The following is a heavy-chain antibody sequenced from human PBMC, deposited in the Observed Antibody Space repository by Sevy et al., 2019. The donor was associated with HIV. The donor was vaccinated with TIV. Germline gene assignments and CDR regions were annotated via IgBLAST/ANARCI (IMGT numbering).Heavy chain of an antibody. CDR1: GFTCSSYW. Sequence: GGSLRLSCAASGFTCSSYWMSWVRQAPGKGLEWVANIKQDGSEKYYVDSVKGRFTLSSDNAKNSLYLQMNSLRADDAAVYYCARSPPRADYFDFWSGYYNDAFDICGQGTMVTVSS. V-gene: IGHV3-7*01. D-gene: IGHD3-3*01. CDR3: ARSPPRADYFDFWSGYYNDAFDI. J-gene: IGHJ3*02. CDR2: IKQDGSEK.